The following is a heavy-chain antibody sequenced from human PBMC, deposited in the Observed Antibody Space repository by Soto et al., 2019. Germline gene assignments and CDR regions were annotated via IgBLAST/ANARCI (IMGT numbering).Heavy chain of an antibody. J-gene: IGHJ4*02. Sequence: QVQLVQSGAEVKKPGSSVKVSCKASGGTFSSYTISWVRQAPGQGLEWMGRIIPILGIANYAQKFQGRVTITAAKSTSTAYMELSSRRSEDTSVYYCARLGDHYYDSSCTTQRGDCDYWGQGTLVTVSS. CDR2: IIPILGIA. CDR1: GGTFSSYT. D-gene: IGHD3-22*01. CDR3: ARLGDHYYDSSCTTQRGDCDY. V-gene: IGHV1-69*02.